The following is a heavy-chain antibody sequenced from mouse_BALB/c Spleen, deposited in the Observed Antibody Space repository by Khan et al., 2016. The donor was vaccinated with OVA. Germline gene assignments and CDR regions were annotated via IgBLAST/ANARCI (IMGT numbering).Heavy chain of an antibody. CDR1: GFNIKDTY. D-gene: IGHD2-1*01. J-gene: IGHJ3*01. V-gene: IGHV14-3*02. CDR3: ATRYGNPFAF. CDR2: IDPPNDDS. Sequence: VQLQQSGAELVKPGASVKLSCSASGFNIKDTYIHWMKQRPEQGLEWIGRIDPPNDDSKYGPKFQAKATLTADTSSNTAYLQLSSLTSEDTAVYYCATRYGNPFAFWGQGTLVSVSA.